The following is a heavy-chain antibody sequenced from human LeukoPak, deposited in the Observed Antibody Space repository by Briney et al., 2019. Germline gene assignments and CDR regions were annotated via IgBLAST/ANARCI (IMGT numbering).Heavy chain of an antibody. J-gene: IGHJ5*02. D-gene: IGHD2-15*01. CDR3: VRGGESTWS. CDR2: ISYDGSNK. CDR1: GFTFSSXX. Sequence: ASGFTFSSXXXXXVRQAPGKXXXWVAVISYDGSNKYYADSVKGRFTISRDNSKNTLYLQMNSLRAEDTAVYYCVRGGESTWSWGQGTLVTVSS. V-gene: IGHV3-30*07.